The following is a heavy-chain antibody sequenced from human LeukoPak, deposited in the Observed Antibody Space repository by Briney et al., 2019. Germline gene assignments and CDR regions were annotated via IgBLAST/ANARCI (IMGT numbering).Heavy chain of an antibody. V-gene: IGHV3-23*01. Sequence: TGGSLRHSCAASGFTLNIYAMIWVGQAPGKAREWVSAISGSGGSTHYADSVKGQFTSSRDHSKNTLYLQMNSLRAEAPAVYYCAIPLRVGATTADFDCWGQGTLVTVSS. CDR1: GFTLNIYA. D-gene: IGHD1-26*01. CDR3: AIPLRVGATTADFDC. J-gene: IGHJ4*02. CDR2: ISGSGGST.